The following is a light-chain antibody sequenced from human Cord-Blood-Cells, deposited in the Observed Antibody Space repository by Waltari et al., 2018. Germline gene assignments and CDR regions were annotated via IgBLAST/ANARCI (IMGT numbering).Light chain of an antibody. CDR1: SSDVGGYNY. CDR3: SSYTSSSTLV. Sequence: QSALTQPASVSGSPGQSITISCTGTSSDVGGYNYVSWYQQHPGKAPKLMIDEVSNRPSGVSNRFSGSESGNTASLTISVLQAEDEADYYCSSYTSSSTLVFGTGTKVTVL. CDR2: EVS. J-gene: IGLJ1*01. V-gene: IGLV2-14*01.